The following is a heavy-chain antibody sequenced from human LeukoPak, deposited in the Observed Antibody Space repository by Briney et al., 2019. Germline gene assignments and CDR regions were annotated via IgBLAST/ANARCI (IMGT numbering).Heavy chain of an antibody. CDR2: INKDGSEK. V-gene: IGHV3-7*01. Sequence: GGSLRLSCAASGFTFSNAWMSWVRQAPGKGLEWVANINKDGSEKYYVDSVKGRFTISRDNAKTSLYLQMISLRAEDTAVYYCARHLSGVTGYTYGRGIDYWGQGTLVTVSS. D-gene: IGHD5-18*01. CDR1: GFTFSNAW. CDR3: ARHLSGVTGYTYGRGIDY. J-gene: IGHJ4*02.